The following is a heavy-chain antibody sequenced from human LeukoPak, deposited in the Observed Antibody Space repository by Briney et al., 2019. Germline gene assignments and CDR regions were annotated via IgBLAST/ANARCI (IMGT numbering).Heavy chain of an antibody. CDR1: GFTFSSYW. J-gene: IGHJ1*01. CDR3: ARASSIVGATSYFQH. CDR2: IKQDGSEK. V-gene: IGHV3-7*01. D-gene: IGHD1-26*01. Sequence: GGSLRLSCAASGFTFSSYWMSWVRQAPGKGLEWVANIKQDGSEKYYVDAVKGRFTISRDNAKNSLYLQMNSLRAEDTAVYYCARASSIVGATSYFQHWGQGTLVTVSS.